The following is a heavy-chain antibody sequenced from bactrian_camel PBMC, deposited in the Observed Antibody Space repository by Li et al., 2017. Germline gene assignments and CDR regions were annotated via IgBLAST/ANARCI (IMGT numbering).Heavy chain of an antibody. CDR3: VMSCTVGWVPPLRDNY. V-gene: IGHV3S53*01. CDR1: GFIGRPNC. D-gene: IGHD5*01. J-gene: IGHJ4*01. CDR2: IDSEGNT. Sequence: VQLVESGGGSVRPGGSLRLSCAVSGFIGRPNCMAWFRQVSGKEREGVAAIDSEGNTSYTDSVKGRFTISKDNAKNTLNLQMNGLKPEDTAMYYCVMSCTVGWVPPLRDNYWGQGTQVTVS.